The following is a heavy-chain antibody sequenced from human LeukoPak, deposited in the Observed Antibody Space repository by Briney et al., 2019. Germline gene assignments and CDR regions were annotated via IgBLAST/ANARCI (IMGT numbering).Heavy chain of an antibody. CDR1: GGSISSGDYY. V-gene: IGHV4-30-4*08. CDR2: IYYSGST. CDR3: ARCEQDTISFWYFDL. Sequence: PSETLSLTCTVSGGSISSGDYYWSWIRQPPGKGLEWFGYIYYSGSTYYNPSLKSRVTIPVDTSKNQFSLKLSSVTAADTAVYYCARCEQDTISFWYFDLWGRGTLVTVSS. D-gene: IGHD3-3*01. J-gene: IGHJ2*01.